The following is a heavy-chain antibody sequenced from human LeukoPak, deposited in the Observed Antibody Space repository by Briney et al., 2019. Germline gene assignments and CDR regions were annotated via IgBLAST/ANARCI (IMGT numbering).Heavy chain of an antibody. CDR2: INPNSGDT. V-gene: IGHV1-2*02. CDR3: ARVNAAARNWFDP. Sequence: ASVTVSCKASGYTFTGHYMHWVRQAPGQGLEWMGWINPNSGDTHYAQKFQDSVTMTRDTSISTAYMELTDLRSDDTAVYYCARVNAAARNWFDPWGQGTLVTVSS. J-gene: IGHJ5*02. CDR1: GYTFTGHY. D-gene: IGHD6-13*01.